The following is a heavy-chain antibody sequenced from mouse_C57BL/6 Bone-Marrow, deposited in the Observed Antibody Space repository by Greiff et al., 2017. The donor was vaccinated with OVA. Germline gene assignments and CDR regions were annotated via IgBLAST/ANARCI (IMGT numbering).Heavy chain of an antibody. CDR1: GYTFTSYT. Sequence: VQLQQSGAELARPGASVKMSCKASGYTFTSYTMHWVKQRPGQGLEWIGYINPSSGYTKYNQKFKDKATLTADKSSSTAYMQLSSLTSEDSAVYYCARSGTTVVATGYFDYWGQGTTLTVSS. V-gene: IGHV1-4*01. CDR3: ARSGTTVVATGYFDY. J-gene: IGHJ2*01. D-gene: IGHD1-1*01. CDR2: INPSSGYT.